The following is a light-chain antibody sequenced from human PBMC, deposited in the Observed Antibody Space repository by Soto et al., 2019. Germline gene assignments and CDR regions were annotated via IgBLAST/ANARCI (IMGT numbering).Light chain of an antibody. CDR1: QSVSRDY. CDR3: QQYGSSPPWT. Sequence: EIVLTQSPGTLSLSPGERATLSCRASQSVSRDYLACNQQKPGQAPRLLIYGASSRATGIPDRFSGSGSGTDFTLTISRLEPEDFAVYYCQQYGSSPPWTFGQGTKVEIK. V-gene: IGKV3-20*01. J-gene: IGKJ1*01. CDR2: GAS.